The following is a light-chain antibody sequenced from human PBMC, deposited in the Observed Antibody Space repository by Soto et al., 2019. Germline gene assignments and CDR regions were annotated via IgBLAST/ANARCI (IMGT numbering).Light chain of an antibody. J-gene: IGLJ1*01. CDR1: ISDVGGYNY. CDR3: CSYTNRGTYV. Sequence: SVLTQPASVSGSPGQSITISCTGTISDVGGYNYVSWYQHHPGKAPKLIIYEVSHRPSGVSDRFTGSKSGNTASLTISGLQAEDEADYYCCSYTNRGTYVFGTGTKVTVL. CDR2: EVS. V-gene: IGLV2-14*01.